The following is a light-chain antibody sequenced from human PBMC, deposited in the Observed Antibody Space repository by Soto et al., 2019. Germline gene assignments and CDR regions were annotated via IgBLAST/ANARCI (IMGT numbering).Light chain of an antibody. CDR2: DAS. CDR1: QNINNY. J-gene: IGKJ5*01. Sequence: DIPITQSPSSLSASVGDRVTITCQASQNINNYLNWYQQKPGRAPSLLIYDASNLEAGVPSRFRGSGSGTDFTFTISRLQPEDIATYDCQQYENLPTFGQGTRLEIK. V-gene: IGKV1-33*01. CDR3: QQYENLPT.